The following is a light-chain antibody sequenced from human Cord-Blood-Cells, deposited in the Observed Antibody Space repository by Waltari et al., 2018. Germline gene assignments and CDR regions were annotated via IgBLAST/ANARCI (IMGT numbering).Light chain of an antibody. V-gene: IGKV3D-20*01. CDR3: QQYGSSPFT. CDR1: QSVRSSY. J-gene: IGKJ3*01. Sequence: EIVLTQSPAPLSLSPGARATLSCGASQSVRSSYLAWYQQKPGLAPRLLIYDASSRATGIPDRFSGSGSGTDFTLTISRLEPEDFAVYYCQQYGSSPFTFGPGTKVDIK. CDR2: DAS.